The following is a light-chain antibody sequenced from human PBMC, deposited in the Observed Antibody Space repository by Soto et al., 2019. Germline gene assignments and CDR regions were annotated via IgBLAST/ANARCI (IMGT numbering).Light chain of an antibody. V-gene: IGKV1-5*03. CDR2: KAS. Sequence: DIQMTQSPSTLSASLGDRVTITCRASQSISSWLAWYQQKPGKAPKVLIYKASSLESVIPSRFSGSGSGTEFTITVSRLQADDFAYYSCQQYKTHFLTFGQGTKVEIK. CDR3: QQYKTHFLT. CDR1: QSISSW. J-gene: IGKJ1*01.